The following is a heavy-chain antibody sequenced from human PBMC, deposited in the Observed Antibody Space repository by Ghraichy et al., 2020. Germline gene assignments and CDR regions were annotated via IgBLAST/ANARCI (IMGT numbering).Heavy chain of an antibody. CDR2: IYPGDSDT. CDR1: GYSFTSYW. CDR3: ARLRYCSSTSCYTNWFDP. Sequence: GESLNISCKGSGYSFTSYWIGWVRQMPGKGLEWMGIIYPGDSDTRYSPSFQGQVTISADKSISTAYLQWSSLKASDTAMYYCARLRYCSSTSCYTNWFDPWGQGTLVTVSS. V-gene: IGHV5-51*01. D-gene: IGHD2-2*02. J-gene: IGHJ5*02.